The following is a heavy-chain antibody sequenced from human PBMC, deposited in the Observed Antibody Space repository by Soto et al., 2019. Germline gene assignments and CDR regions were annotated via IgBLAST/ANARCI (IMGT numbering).Heavy chain of an antibody. V-gene: IGHV1-18*01. Sequence: ASVKVSCKASGYTFTSYGISWVRQAPGQGLEWMGWISAYNGNTNYAQKLQGRVTMTTDTSTSTAYMELRSLRSDDTAVYYCARDSSGTTNYYYGMDVWGQGTTVTVSS. J-gene: IGHJ6*02. D-gene: IGHD4-17*01. CDR3: ARDSSGTTNYYYGMDV. CDR2: ISAYNGNT. CDR1: GYTFTSYG.